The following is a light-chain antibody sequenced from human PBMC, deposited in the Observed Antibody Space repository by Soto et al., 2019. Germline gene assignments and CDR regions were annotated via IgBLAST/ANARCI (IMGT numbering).Light chain of an antibody. CDR2: DVI. Sequence: QSALSQPASMSGSPGQSITISCTGTSSDVGGYNYASWYRQHPGKAPKLIIYDVIHRPSEVSNRFSGSKSGNTASLTISGLQAEDEADYYCSSHSSSSTLVVFGGGTKLTVL. J-gene: IGLJ2*01. CDR3: SSHSSSSTLVV. V-gene: IGLV2-14*03. CDR1: SSDVGGYNY.